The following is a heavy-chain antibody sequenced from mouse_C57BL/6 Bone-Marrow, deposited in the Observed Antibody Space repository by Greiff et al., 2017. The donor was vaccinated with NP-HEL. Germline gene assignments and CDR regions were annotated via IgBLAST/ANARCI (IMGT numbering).Heavy chain of an antibody. J-gene: IGHJ4*01. CDR2: IDPSDSYT. Sequence: QVQLQQPGAELVKPGASVKLSCKASGYTFTSYWMQWVKQRPGQGLEWIGEIDPSDSYTNYNQKFKGKATLTVDTSSSTAYMQLSSLTSEDSAVYYCAREGYYGSLAMDYWGQGTSVTVSS. D-gene: IGHD1-1*01. CDR3: AREGYYGSLAMDY. V-gene: IGHV1-50*01. CDR1: GYTFTSYW.